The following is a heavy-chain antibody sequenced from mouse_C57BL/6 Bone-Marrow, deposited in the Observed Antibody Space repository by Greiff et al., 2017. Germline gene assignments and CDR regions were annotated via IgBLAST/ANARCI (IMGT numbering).Heavy chain of an antibody. V-gene: IGHV1-26*01. CDR1: GYTFTDYY. D-gene: IGHD2-5*01. CDR2: INPNNGGT. Sequence: VQLQQSGPELVKPGASVKISCKASGYTFTDYYMNWVKQSHGKSLEWIGDINPNNGGTSYNQKFKGKATLTVDKSSSTSYMELRSLTSEDSAVYYCARSRAYYSNYLAWFAYWGQGTLVTVSA. J-gene: IGHJ3*01. CDR3: ARSRAYYSNYLAWFAY.